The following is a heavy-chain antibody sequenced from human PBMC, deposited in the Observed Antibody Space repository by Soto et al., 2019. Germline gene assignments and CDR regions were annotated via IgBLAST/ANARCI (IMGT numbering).Heavy chain of an antibody. V-gene: IGHV4-38-2*01. D-gene: IGHD3-16*01. CDR1: GYASSSGYY. J-gene: IGHJ4*02. CDR2: IYHSGST. CDR3: ARAYYDYVWGSYQYYFDY. Sequence: SDARSLACGGSGYASSSGYYWGLIRQPPGKGLEWIGSIYHSGSTYYNPSLKSRVTISVDTSKNQFSLKLSSVTAADTAVYYCARAYYDYVWGSYQYYFDYGGQGTLVTVSS.